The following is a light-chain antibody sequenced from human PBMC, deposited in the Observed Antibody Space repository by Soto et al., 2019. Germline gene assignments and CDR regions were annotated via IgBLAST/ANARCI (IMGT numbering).Light chain of an antibody. J-gene: IGKJ1*01. Sequence: EIVMSQSPLALPVTPGEPASISCRSSQSLLHSNGYNYLDWYLQKPGQSPQLLIYLGSNRASGVPDRFSGSGSGTDFTLEISRVEAEDVGVYYCMQIQQTPWTFGQGTKVEIK. CDR1: QSLLHSNGYNY. CDR3: MQIQQTPWT. V-gene: IGKV2-28*01. CDR2: LGS.